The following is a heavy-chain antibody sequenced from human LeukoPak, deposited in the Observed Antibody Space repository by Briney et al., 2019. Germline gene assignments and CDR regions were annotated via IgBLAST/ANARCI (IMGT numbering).Heavy chain of an antibody. V-gene: IGHV1-18*01. J-gene: IGHJ6*02. Sequence: ASVKVSCKPSGYTFTSHDISWVRQAPGQGLEWMGWINTYNGHTNYAQKFQGRVTVTTDTSTSTAYMELRSLRSEDTAVYYCATVTRFGELLPLYYYYGMDVWGQGTTVTVSS. CDR2: INTYNGHT. CDR1: GYTFTSHD. D-gene: IGHD3-10*01. CDR3: ATVTRFGELLPLYYYYGMDV.